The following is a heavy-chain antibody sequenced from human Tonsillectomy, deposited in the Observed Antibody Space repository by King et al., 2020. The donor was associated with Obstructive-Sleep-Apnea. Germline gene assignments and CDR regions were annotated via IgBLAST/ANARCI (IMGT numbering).Heavy chain of an antibody. CDR1: GITLSYYY. J-gene: IGHJ3*01. Sequence: VQLVESGGGLVKPGGSLRLSCAGPGITLSYYYMSWIRQAPGTGLEMVSYISSSNTVSTTYYSDSLKGRFAISRDNAKNSVYLQMNSLTAEDTAVYYCARRVAFDVWGQGTTVIVSS. CDR3: ARRVAFDV. V-gene: IGHV3-11*01. CDR2: ISSSNTVSTT.